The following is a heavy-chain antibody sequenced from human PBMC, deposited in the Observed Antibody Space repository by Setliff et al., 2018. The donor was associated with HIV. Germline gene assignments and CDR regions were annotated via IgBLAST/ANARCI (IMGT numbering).Heavy chain of an antibody. Sequence: ASVKVSCKASGYTFSGYHMYWVRQAPGQGLEWMGRINPDSGDTKYTQKFEGRVTLTRDTSIRTAYMELSRLRSDDTAVYYCARGYYDTTGSYYRSWYFDLWGRGTLVTVSS. CDR1: GYTFSGYH. D-gene: IGHD3-22*01. V-gene: IGHV1-2*06. CDR3: ARGYYDTTGSYYRSWYFDL. CDR2: INPDSGDT. J-gene: IGHJ2*01.